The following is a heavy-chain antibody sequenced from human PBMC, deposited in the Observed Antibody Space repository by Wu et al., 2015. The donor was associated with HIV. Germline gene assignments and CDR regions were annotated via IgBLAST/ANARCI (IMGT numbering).Heavy chain of an antibody. V-gene: IGHV1-18*01. CDR1: GYTFTSYG. Sequence: AQLVQSGGEVKKPGASVKVSCKASGYTFTSYGISWVRQAPGQGLEWMGWISAYDGNTNYAQKLQGRVTMTTDTPMSTAYMELRSLRFDDTAVYYCVRDQQWPAEYYNYYGMDVWGQGTTVTVSS. D-gene: IGHD6-19*01. CDR2: ISAYDGNT. J-gene: IGHJ6*02. CDR3: VRDQQWPAEYYNYYGMDV.